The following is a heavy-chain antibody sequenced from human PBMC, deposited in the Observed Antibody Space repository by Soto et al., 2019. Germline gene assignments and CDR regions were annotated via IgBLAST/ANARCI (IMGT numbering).Heavy chain of an antibody. CDR3: ARSVPTIVYGFDY. J-gene: IGHJ4*02. D-gene: IGHD1-26*01. V-gene: IGHV1-3*01. Sequence: ASVKVSCKASGYTFTSYAMHWVRQAPGQRLEWMGWINASNGNTKYSQKSQGRVTITRDTSASTAYMELSSLRSEDTAVYFCARSVPTIVYGFDYWGQGTLVTVSS. CDR1: GYTFTSYA. CDR2: INASNGNT.